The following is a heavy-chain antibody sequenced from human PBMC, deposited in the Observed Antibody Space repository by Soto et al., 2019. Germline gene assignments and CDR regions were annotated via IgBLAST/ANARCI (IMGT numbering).Heavy chain of an antibody. CDR2: IYPGDSDT. Sequence: GESLKISCKGSGYSFTSYWIGWVRQMPGKGLEWMGIIYPGDSDTRYSPSFQGQVTISADKSISTAYLQWSSLKASDTAMYYCARQCREYCTNGVCYKCYYMDVWGKGTTVTVSS. J-gene: IGHJ6*03. V-gene: IGHV5-51*01. CDR3: ARQCREYCTNGVCYKCYYMDV. CDR1: GYSFTSYW. D-gene: IGHD2-8*01.